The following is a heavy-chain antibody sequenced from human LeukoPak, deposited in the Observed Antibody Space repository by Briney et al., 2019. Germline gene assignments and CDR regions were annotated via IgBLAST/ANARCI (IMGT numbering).Heavy chain of an antibody. D-gene: IGHD3-22*01. Sequence: PSESLSLTCTVSGGSISSFYWSWIRQPPGKGLEWVGYLFSSGSSNYNPSYKSRVTISVDTSKSEYSLKLRSVTAADTAVYYCARVLYYYDSSGYYYDAFDIWGQGTMVTVSS. CDR2: LFSSGSS. J-gene: IGHJ3*02. CDR1: GGSISSFY. V-gene: IGHV4-59*01. CDR3: ARVLYYYDSSGYYYDAFDI.